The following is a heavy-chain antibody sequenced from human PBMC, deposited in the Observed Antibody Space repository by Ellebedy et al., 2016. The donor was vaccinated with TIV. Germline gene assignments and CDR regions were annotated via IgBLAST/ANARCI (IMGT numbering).Heavy chain of an antibody. J-gene: IGHJ4*02. CDR2: FTGSGGGGGT. V-gene: IGHV3-23*01. Sequence: GESLKISCAASGFTFSNYAMNWVRQVPGKGLEWVSSFTGSGGGGGTYLADSVKGRFTISRDNSKNTVYLQMNILRAEDTAIYYCAKGSLGHCTGSSCYHFDYWGQGTLVTVSS. CDR3: AKGSLGHCTGSSCYHFDY. CDR1: GFTFSNYA. D-gene: IGHD2-8*02.